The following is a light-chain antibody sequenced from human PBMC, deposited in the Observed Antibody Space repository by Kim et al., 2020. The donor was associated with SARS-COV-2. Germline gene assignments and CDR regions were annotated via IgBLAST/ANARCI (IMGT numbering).Light chain of an antibody. J-gene: IGKJ4*01. CDR3: HQYNNWPLT. V-gene: IGKV3-15*01. Sequence: EIVMTQSPATLSVSPGERATLSCRASQSVSSTLAWYQQKPGQAPRLLIYGASTRATGIPARFSGSGSGTEFTLTISSLQSEDFAVYYCHQYNNWPLTFGGGTKVDIK. CDR1: QSVSST. CDR2: GAS.